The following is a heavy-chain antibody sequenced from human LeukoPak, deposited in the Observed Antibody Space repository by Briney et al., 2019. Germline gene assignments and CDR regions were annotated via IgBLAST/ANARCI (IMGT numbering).Heavy chain of an antibody. D-gene: IGHD1-26*01. V-gene: IGHV3-30*02. J-gene: IGHJ4*02. CDR2: IQYDGSDR. CDR1: GFSFSNYV. CDR3: AGAVGATNY. Sequence: PGGSLRLSCAASGFSFSNYVMHWVRQAPGKGLEYVSFIQYDGSDRYYADCVRGRFAISRDSPKSTLYLQMNSLRGEDTAVYYCAGAVGATNYWGQGTLVTVSS.